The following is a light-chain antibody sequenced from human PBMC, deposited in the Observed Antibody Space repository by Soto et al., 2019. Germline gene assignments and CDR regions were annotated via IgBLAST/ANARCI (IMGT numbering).Light chain of an antibody. CDR2: YDS. J-gene: IGLJ3*02. V-gene: IGLV3-21*04. CDR1: NTGINA. CDR3: QLWNSSSDQGV. Sequence: SYELTQPPSVSVAPEKTATITCGGYNTGINAVHWYQQKPGQAPRLVVYYDSDRPSGMPERFSGSTSGNTATRTISRVEAGDEADYYCQLWNSSSDQGVFGGGTKRTVL.